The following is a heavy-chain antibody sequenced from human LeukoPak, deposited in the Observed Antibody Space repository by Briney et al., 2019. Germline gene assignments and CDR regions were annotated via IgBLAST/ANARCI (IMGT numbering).Heavy chain of an antibody. Sequence: PGRSLRLSCAASGFTFSNYAMHWVRQAPGKGLEWVAVIAYDGKDKYYVDSVKGRFTISRDNSKNTLYLQMNSLRAEDTAVYYCAKDQGDTIFGVVIISSDYWGQGTLVTVSS. V-gene: IGHV3-30*04. J-gene: IGHJ4*02. D-gene: IGHD3-3*01. CDR1: GFTFSNYA. CDR2: IAYDGKDK. CDR3: AKDQGDTIFGVVIISSDY.